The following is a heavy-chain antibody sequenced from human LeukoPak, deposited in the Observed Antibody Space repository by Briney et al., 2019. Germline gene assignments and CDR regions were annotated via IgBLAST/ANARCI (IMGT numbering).Heavy chain of an antibody. CDR1: GFTFSNYA. D-gene: IGHD3-10*01. V-gene: IGHV3-23*01. CDR2: ISGSGGST. CDR3: AKDRHGYYGSGSYYYY. J-gene: IGHJ4*02. Sequence: GGSLRLSCAASGFTFSNYAMSWVRQAPGKGLEWVSAISGSGGSTYYADSVKGRFTISRDNSKNTLYLQMNSLRAEDTAVYYCAKDRHGYYGSGSYYYYWGQGTLVTVSS.